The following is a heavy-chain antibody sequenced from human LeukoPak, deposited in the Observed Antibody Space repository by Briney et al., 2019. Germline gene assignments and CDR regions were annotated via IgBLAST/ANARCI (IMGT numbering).Heavy chain of an antibody. V-gene: IGHV1-2*02. CDR3: AREDYYDSSGYYKNKEYFQH. D-gene: IGHD3-22*01. J-gene: IGHJ1*01. CDR1: GYTFTGYF. CDR2: INPHCGDS. Sequence: GASVKVSCKSSGYTFTGYFLNWVRQAPGQGLEWMGWINPHCGDSKFPQKFQGRVTMTRDTSISTAYMELSRLRSDDTAVYYCAREDYYDSSGYYKNKEYFQHWGQGSLLTVSS.